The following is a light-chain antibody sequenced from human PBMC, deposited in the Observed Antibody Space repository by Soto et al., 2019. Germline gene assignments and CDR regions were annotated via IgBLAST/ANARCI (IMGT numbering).Light chain of an antibody. CDR3: QQYYSTPRT. CDR1: QSVSSN. J-gene: IGKJ1*01. Sequence: EIVLTQSPGTLSLSPGERATLSCRASQSVSSNLAWYQQKPGQAPRLLIYGASTRATGIPARFSGSGSGTEFTLTISSLQAEDVAVYYCQQYYSTPRTFGHGTKVDIK. V-gene: IGKV3-15*01. CDR2: GAS.